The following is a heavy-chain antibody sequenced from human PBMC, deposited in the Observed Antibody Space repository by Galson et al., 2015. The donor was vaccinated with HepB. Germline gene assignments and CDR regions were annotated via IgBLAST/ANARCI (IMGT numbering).Heavy chain of an antibody. J-gene: IGHJ3*02. CDR3: ARDYYYGSGSYYNKGENFDI. Sequence: SVKVSCKASGYTFTSYGISWVRQAPGQGLEWMGWISAYNGNTNYAQKLQGRVTMTTDTSTSTAYMELRSLRSDDTAVYYCARDYYYGSGSYYNKGENFDIWGQGTMVTVSS. V-gene: IGHV1-18*01. CDR2: ISAYNGNT. CDR1: GYTFTSYG. D-gene: IGHD3-10*01.